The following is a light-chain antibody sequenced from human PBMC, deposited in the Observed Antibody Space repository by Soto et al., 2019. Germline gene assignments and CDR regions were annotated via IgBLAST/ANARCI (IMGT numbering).Light chain of an antibody. CDR1: QSGSSSY. Sequence: EIVLTQSPGTLSLSPGERATLSCRASQSGSSSYLAWYQQKPGQAPRLLIYGASSRATGIPDRFSGSGSGTDIPLTISRLEPEDFAVYYCQQYGRSPGTFGQGTKLEIK. J-gene: IGKJ2*01. V-gene: IGKV3-20*01. CDR3: QQYGRSPGT. CDR2: GAS.